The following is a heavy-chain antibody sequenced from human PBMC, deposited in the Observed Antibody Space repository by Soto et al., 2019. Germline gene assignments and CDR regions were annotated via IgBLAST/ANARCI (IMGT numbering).Heavy chain of an antibody. CDR2: VSRAGTYT. D-gene: IGHD3-16*01. V-gene: IGHV3-23*01. CDR1: GFTFSSYA. J-gene: IGHJ5*02. Sequence: EVQLLESGGDVVRPGGSLRLSCAASGFTFSSYAMGWVRQAPGQGLEWVAGVSRAGTYTCYADSVRGRFSISRDNSRDTVDLYMNALRGDDTAVYFCGKYTVTEDLGESWGPGTLVSVSA. CDR3: GKYTVTEDLGES.